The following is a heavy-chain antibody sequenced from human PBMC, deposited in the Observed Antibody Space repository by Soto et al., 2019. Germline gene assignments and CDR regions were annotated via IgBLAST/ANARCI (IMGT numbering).Heavy chain of an antibody. J-gene: IGHJ4*02. D-gene: IGHD5-12*01. CDR2: ISASSTYI. CDR1: GFIFSSYT. Sequence: EVQLVESGGGLVKPGGSLRVSCAASGFIFSSYTMNWVRQAPGKGLECVSSISASSTYIYYADSLKGRFTISRDNAYNSLYLQMNSLRAEDTAVYYCARGWLRDPWMYWGQGTLVTVSS. V-gene: IGHV3-21*01. CDR3: ARGWLRDPWMY.